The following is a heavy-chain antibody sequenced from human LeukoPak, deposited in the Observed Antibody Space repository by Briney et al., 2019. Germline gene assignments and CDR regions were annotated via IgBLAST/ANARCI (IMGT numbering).Heavy chain of an antibody. J-gene: IGHJ4*02. V-gene: IGHV3-53*01. Sequence: GGSLRLSCAASGFTVSSNYMSWVRQAPGKGLEWVSVIYSGGSTYYADSVKGRFTISRDNSKNTLYLQMGSLRAEDTAVYYCASWRNYDYVWGSGYFDYWGQGTLVTVSS. D-gene: IGHD3-16*01. CDR1: GFTVSSNY. CDR2: IYSGGST. CDR3: ASWRNYDYVWGSGYFDY.